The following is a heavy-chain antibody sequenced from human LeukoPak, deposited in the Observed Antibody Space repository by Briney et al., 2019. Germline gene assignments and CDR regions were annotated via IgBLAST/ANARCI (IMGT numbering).Heavy chain of an antibody. CDR3: ARGPSAVLLDGHAFDI. CDR2: ISSSSSYI. V-gene: IGHV3-11*06. Sequence: GGSLRLSCAASGFTFSDHYMSWIRQAPGKGLEWVSSISSSSSYIYYADSVKGRFTISRDNAKNSLYLQMNSLRAEDTAVYYCARGPSAVLLDGHAFDIWGQGTMDTVSS. J-gene: IGHJ3*02. D-gene: IGHD1-1*01. CDR1: GFTFSDHY.